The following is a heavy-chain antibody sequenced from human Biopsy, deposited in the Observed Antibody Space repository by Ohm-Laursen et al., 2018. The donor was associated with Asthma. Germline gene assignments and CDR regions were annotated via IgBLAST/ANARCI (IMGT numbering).Heavy chain of an antibody. CDR1: GGSFSSNY. CDR2: THHSGNT. V-gene: IGHV4-34*01. Sequence: GTLSLTCVVYGGSFSSNYWSWIRQTPGKGLEWLGDTHHSGNTNYNPSPRSRLTLSVDTSKNQFSLRLTSVTAADTAVYYCARGSSSRLSQWELLVSGGKRAHSYYGMDVWGQGTTVTVSS. CDR3: ARGSSSRLSQWELLVSGGKRAHSYYGMDV. D-gene: IGHD1-26*01. J-gene: IGHJ6*02.